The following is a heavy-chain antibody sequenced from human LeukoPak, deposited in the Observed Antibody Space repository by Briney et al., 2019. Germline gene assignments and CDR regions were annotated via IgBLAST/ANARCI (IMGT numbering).Heavy chain of an antibody. Sequence: GESLKISCKDSGYSFSNYWIAWVRQMPGKGLEWMGIIYPGDSDTRYSPSFQGQVTISADKSISTAYLQWSSLKASDTAMYYCARRAEAREFDYWGQGTLVTVSS. CDR3: ARRAEAREFDY. D-gene: IGHD6-6*01. J-gene: IGHJ4*02. CDR1: GYSFSNYW. CDR2: IYPGDSDT. V-gene: IGHV5-51*01.